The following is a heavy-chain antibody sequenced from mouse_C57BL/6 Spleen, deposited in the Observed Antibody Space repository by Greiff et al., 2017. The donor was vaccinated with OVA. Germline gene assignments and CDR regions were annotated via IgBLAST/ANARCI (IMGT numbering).Heavy chain of an antibody. Sequence: QVQLQQPGAELVKPGASVKLSCKASGYTFTSYWMQWVKQRPGQGLEWIGEIDPSDSYTNYNQKFKGKATLTVDTSSSTAYMQLSSLTSEDSAVYYCARSFPGGAMDYWGQGTSVTVSA. V-gene: IGHV1-50*01. CDR1: GYTFTSYW. CDR3: ARSFPGGAMDY. CDR2: IDPSDSYT. J-gene: IGHJ4*01.